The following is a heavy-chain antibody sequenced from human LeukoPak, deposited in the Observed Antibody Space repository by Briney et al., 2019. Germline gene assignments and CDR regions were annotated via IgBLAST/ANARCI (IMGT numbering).Heavy chain of an antibody. CDR2: ISPYNGNA. V-gene: IGHV1-18*01. CDR3: ARVAAAGTGLEI. CDR1: GYTFTTYG. J-gene: IGHJ3*02. D-gene: IGHD6-13*01. Sequence: ASVKVSCKASGYTFTTYGITWVRQGPGQGLEWMGYISPYNGNARSAQNLQGRVTMTTDTSTSTAYMELRSLRSDDTAMYYCARVAAAGTGLEIWGQGTMVTVSS.